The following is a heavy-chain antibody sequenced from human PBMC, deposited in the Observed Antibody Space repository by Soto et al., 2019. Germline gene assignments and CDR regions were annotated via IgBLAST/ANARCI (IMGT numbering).Heavy chain of an antibody. V-gene: IGHV4-39*01. D-gene: IGHD5-12*01. J-gene: IGHJ6*02. Sequence: SETLSLTCTGSGGSIISSSYYWGWIRQPPGKGLEWIGSIYYSGSTYYNPSLKSRVTISVDTSKNQFSLKLSSVTAADTAVYFCARRRLREFYYCMDVWGQGTT. CDR2: IYYSGST. CDR1: GGSIISSSYY. CDR3: ARRRLREFYYCMDV.